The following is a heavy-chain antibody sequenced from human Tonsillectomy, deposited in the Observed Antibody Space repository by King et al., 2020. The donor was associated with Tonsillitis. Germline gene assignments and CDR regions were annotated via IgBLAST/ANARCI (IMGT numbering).Heavy chain of an antibody. D-gene: IGHD3-22*01. V-gene: IGHV1-18*01. CDR2: ICASNGKT. J-gene: IGHJ3*02. CDR3: ARFYFEYPVGGFDI. Sequence: VQLVQSGTEVKKPGASVKVSCKASGYTFTSYGISWVRQAPGQGLECMGWICASNGKTNYAQKLQGRVTMTTDTSTSTAYMELRSLRSDDTAVYYCARFYFEYPVGGFDIWGQGTMVTVSS. CDR1: GYTFTSYG.